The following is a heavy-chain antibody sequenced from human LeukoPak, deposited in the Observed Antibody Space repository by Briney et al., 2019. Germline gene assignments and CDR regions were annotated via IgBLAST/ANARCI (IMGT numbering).Heavy chain of an antibody. J-gene: IGHJ5*02. D-gene: IGHD3-10*01. CDR3: VRDGEGVAISVNYWFDP. Sequence: ASVKVSCKASGFTFTNYDINWVRQATGQGLEWMGWMNPINGNTGYAQKFQGRVTMTRDTSISTAYMELRSLTPEDTAVYYCVRDGEGVAISVNYWFDPWGQGTLVTVSS. CDR1: GFTFTNYD. CDR2: MNPINGNT. V-gene: IGHV1-8*01.